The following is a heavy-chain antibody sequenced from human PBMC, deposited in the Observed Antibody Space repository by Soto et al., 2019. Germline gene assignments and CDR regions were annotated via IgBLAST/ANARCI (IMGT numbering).Heavy chain of an antibody. V-gene: IGHV1-8*01. J-gene: IGHJ4*02. Sequence: QVQLVQSGAEVKKPGASVKVSCKASGYTFTSYDINWVRQATGQRLEWMGWMNPNSGNTGYAQKFQGRVTMTRNTAISTAYRELSSLRAEDTAVYYCAITHLRFGEHHYWGQGTLVTVSS. CDR1: GYTFTSYD. CDR2: MNPNSGNT. D-gene: IGHD3-10*01. CDR3: AITHLRFGEHHY.